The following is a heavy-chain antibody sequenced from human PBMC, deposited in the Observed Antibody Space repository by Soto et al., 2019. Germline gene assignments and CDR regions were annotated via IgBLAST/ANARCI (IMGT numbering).Heavy chain of an antibody. CDR2: ISRSRSTI. CDR1: GFTFSSYS. V-gene: IGHV3-48*04. J-gene: IGHJ4*02. Sequence: GGSLRLSCAASGFTFSSYSMNWVRQAPGKGLEWVSNISRSRSTIYYADSVKGRFTISRDNAKNSLFLQMHSLTAEDTAVYYCARDRAPLYWGQGTLVTVSS. CDR3: ARDRAPLY.